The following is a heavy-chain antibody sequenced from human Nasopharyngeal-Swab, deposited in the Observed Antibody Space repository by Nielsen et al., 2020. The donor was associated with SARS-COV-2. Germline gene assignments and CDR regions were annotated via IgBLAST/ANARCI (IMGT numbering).Heavy chain of an antibody. J-gene: IGHJ3*02. CDR3: AKDIGWLSGGSDI. CDR2: ITWNGSGI. V-gene: IGHV3-9*01. CDR1: GFTFEDFA. D-gene: IGHD2-8*02. Sequence: SLKISCAASGFTFEDFAMHWVRQAPGKGLEWVSGITWNGSGIGYADSVTGRFTISRDNVENSLYLQMTNLRTEDTALHYCAKDIGWLSGGSDIWGQGTMVTVSS.